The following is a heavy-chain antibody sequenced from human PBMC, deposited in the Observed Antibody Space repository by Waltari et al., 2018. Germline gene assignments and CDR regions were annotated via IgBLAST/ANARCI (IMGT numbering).Heavy chain of an antibody. J-gene: IGHJ6*02. Sequence: QVQLQESGPGLVKPSETLSLTCTVSGGSISGYYWSWIRQPPGKGLEWIGYIYYSGRTNYNPSLKSRVTSSVDTSKNQFSLKLSAVTAADTAVYYCARDRFKWPYYGLDVWGQGTTVTVSS. CDR3: ARDRFKWPYYGLDV. D-gene: IGHD2-8*01. CDR2: IYYSGRT. V-gene: IGHV4-59*01. CDR1: GGSISGYY.